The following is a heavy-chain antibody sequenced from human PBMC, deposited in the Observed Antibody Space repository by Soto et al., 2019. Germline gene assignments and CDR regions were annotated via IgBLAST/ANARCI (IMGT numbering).Heavy chain of an antibody. Sequence: SETLPLTCTVSGGSISSYYWSWIRQPPGKGLEWIGYIYYSGSTNYNPSLKSRVTISVDTSKNQFSLKLSSVTAADTAVYYCARVVGTEWDHNRFPFDIWGQGTMVTVSS. J-gene: IGHJ3*02. V-gene: IGHV4-59*01. CDR1: GGSISSYY. D-gene: IGHD2-21*02. CDR3: ARVVGTEWDHNRFPFDI. CDR2: IYYSGST.